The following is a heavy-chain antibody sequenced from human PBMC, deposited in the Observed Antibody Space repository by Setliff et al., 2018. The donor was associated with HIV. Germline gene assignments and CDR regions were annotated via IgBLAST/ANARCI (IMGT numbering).Heavy chain of an antibody. J-gene: IGHJ5*02. Sequence: PGGSLRLSCAASGFTFSDHYMDWVRQAPGKGLVWVGRTRNKANSYATAYAASVKGRFTTSREDSKNTAYLQMNSLKTEDTAVYYCKADSSGYPWGQGTLVTVSS. V-gene: IGHV3-72*01. CDR3: KADSSGYP. CDR2: TRNKANSYAT. CDR1: GFTFSDHY. D-gene: IGHD3-22*01.